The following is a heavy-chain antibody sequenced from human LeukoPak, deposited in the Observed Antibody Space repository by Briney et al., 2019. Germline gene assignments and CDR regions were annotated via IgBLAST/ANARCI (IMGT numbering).Heavy chain of an antibody. CDR2: IIPIFGTA. CDR3: ARDTNSTLRFLEWLFPRKGYYYYYYMDV. V-gene: IGHV1-69*06. D-gene: IGHD3-3*01. Sequence: SVKVSCKASGGTFSSYAISWVRQAPGQGLEWMGGIIPIFGTANYAQKFQGRVTITADKSTSTAYMELSSLRSEDTAVYYCARDTNSTLRFLEWLFPRKGYYYYYYMDVWGKGTTVTVSS. J-gene: IGHJ6*03. CDR1: GGTFSSYA.